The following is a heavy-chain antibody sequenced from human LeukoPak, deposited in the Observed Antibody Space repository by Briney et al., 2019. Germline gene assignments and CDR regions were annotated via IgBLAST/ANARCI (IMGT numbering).Heavy chain of an antibody. CDR1: GFTFSDYY. J-gene: IGHJ4*02. CDR2: ISSSGSTI. V-gene: IGHV3-11*01. D-gene: IGHD2-15*01. Sequence: PGGSLRLSCAASGFTFSDYYMSWIRQAPGKGLEGVSYISSSGSTIYYADSVKGRFTISRDNAKNSLYLQMNSLRAEDTALYYCARSRRYCSGGSCYLDYWGQGTLVTVSS. CDR3: ARSRRYCSGGSCYLDY.